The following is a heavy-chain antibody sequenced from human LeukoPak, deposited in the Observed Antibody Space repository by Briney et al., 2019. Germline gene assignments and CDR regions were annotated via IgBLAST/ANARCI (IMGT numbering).Heavy chain of an antibody. J-gene: IGHJ4*02. CDR1: GGTFSSYA. CDR2: IIPILGIA. CDR3: ARVFGFCSSTSCPFDY. D-gene: IGHD2-2*01. Sequence: PGASVKVSCKASGGTFSSYAISWVRQAPGQGLEWMGRIIPILGIANYAQKFQGRVTITADESTSTAYMELSSLRSEDTAVYYCARVFGFCSSTSCPFDYWGRGTLVTVSS. V-gene: IGHV1-69*04.